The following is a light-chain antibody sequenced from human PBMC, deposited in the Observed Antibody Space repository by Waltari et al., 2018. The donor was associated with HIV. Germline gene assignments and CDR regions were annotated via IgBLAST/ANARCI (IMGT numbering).Light chain of an antibody. CDR1: RSDFDLPNF. CDR3: TTYTATDSLL. V-gene: IGLV2-14*01. CDR2: GVN. Sequence: SALTQPASVSGSPGQSVPISCTGTRSDFDLPNFLSWYPQHPGRAPQLIIFGVNYRPSGISSRFSASKSGDTASLTISGLQSGDEADYYCTTYTATDSLLIGSGTKLTVL. J-gene: IGLJ2*01.